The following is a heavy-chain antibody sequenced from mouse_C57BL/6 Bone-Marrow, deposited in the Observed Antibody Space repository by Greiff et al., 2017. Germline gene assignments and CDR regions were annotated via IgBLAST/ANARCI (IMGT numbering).Heavy chain of an antibody. J-gene: IGHJ3*01. CDR1: GFNIKDDY. D-gene: IGHD2-4*01. CDR3: TLIYYDYDPAWFAY. CDR2: IDPENGDN. V-gene: IGHV14-4*01. Sequence: EVQLQQSGAELVRPGASVKLSCTASGFNIKDDYMHWVKQRPEQGLEWIGWIDPENGDNESASKFQGKATIKADTSSNTAYRQLSRLTSEDTAVYYCTLIYYDYDPAWFAYWGQGTLVTVSA.